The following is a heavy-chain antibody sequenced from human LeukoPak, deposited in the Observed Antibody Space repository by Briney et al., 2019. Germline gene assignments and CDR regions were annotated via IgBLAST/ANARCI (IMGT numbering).Heavy chain of an antibody. CDR2: TYNSGRT. CDR1: GGSISSYY. J-gene: IGHJ3*01. D-gene: IGHD2-15*01. CDR3: ARGGAAPGAFDF. Sequence: SETLCHTCTVPGGSISSYYWSWIRQPPGKGLEWIGYTYNSGRTNYNPSLKSRVTISVDTSKNQFSLKLSSVTAADTAVYYCARGGAAPGAFDFWGQGTVVTASS. V-gene: IGHV4-59*01.